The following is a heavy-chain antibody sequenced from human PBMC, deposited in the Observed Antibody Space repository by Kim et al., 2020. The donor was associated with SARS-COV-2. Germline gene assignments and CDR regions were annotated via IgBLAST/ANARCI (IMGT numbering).Heavy chain of an antibody. CDR1: GFTFSSYA. CDR3: ARDAEGAVAGS. D-gene: IGHD6-19*01. J-gene: IGHJ4*02. V-gene: IGHV3-30*04. CDR2: ISYDGSNK. Sequence: GGSLRLSCAASGFTFSSYAMHWVRQAPGKGLEWVAVISYDGSNKYYADSVKGRFTISRDNSKNTLYLQMNSLRAEDTAVYYCARDAEGAVAGSWGQGTL.